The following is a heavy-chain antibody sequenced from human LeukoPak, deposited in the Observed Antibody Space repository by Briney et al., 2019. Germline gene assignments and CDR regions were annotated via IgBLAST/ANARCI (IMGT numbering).Heavy chain of an antibody. CDR2: ISSTGRTI. D-gene: IGHD2-21*01. V-gene: IGHV3-48*03. J-gene: IGHJ4*02. Sequence: GGSLRLSCAASGFTFSSYEMNWDRQAPGKGLEWVSFISSTGRTIYYADSVKGRFTISRDNAKNSLYLQMNSLRAEDTAVYYCVRLGGAHCGGDCWGQGTLVTVSS. CDR1: GFTFSSYE. CDR3: VRLGGAHCGGDC.